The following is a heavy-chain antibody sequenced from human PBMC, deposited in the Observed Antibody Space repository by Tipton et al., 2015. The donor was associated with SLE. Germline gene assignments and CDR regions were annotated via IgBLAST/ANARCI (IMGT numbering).Heavy chain of an antibody. D-gene: IGHD2-8*01. J-gene: IGHJ3*02. CDR3: ARRVMGMASYDSCVI. Sequence: QLVQSGAEVKKPGESLTISCKGSGYTFTTYWISWVRQMPGKGLEWMGMIDPSDSYTNYSPSFQGHVTISADKSINTAYLQWSSLKASDTAMYYCARRVMGMASYDSCVIWGKRTMVIRSS. CDR1: GYTFTTYW. V-gene: IGHV5-10-1*01. CDR2: IDPSDSYT.